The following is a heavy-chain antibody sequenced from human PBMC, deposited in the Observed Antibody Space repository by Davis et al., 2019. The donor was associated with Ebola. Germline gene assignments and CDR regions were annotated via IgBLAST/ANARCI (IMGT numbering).Heavy chain of an antibody. CDR3: ARDLIVVVPAAILYYYYGMDV. V-gene: IGHV3-7*03. J-gene: IGHJ6*02. Sequence: GGSLRLSCAASGFTFSSSWMSWVRQAPGKGLEWVANIKQDGREKYYVDSVKGRFTISRDNAKNSLYLQMNSLRAEDTAVYYCARDLIVVVPAAILYYYYGMDVWGQGTTVTVS. CDR1: GFTFSSSW. CDR2: IKQDGREK. D-gene: IGHD2-2*01.